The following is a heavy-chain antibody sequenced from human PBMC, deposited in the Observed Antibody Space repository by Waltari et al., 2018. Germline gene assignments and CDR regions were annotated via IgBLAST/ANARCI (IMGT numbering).Heavy chain of an antibody. J-gene: IGHJ6*03. CDR3: ARRGKAARTYYYYYMDV. CDR1: GGSFSGYY. D-gene: IGHD6-6*01. CDR2: INHSGST. Sequence: QVQLQQWGAGLLKPSETLSLTCAVYGGSFSGYYWSWIRQPPGKGLEWIGEINHSGSTNYNPALKSRVTISVDTSKNQFSLKLSSVTAADTAVYYCARRGKAARTYYYYYMDVWGKGTTVTVSS. V-gene: IGHV4-34*01.